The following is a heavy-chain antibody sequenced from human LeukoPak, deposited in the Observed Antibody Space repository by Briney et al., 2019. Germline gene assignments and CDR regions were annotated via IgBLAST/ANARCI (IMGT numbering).Heavy chain of an antibody. J-gene: IGHJ4*02. Sequence: SETLSLTCTVSGGSFSSYYWNWIRQPPGKGLEGMGYIYYSGSTNCNPSLKSRVTISVDTSKNQFSLKLSSVTAADTAVYYCARVDCSGGSCYSFDYWGQGTLVTVSS. D-gene: IGHD2-15*01. CDR1: GGSFSSYY. V-gene: IGHV4-59*01. CDR2: IYYSGST. CDR3: ARVDCSGGSCYSFDY.